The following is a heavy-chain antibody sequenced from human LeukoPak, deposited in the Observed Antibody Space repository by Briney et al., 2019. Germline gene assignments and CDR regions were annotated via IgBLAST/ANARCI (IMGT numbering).Heavy chain of an antibody. CDR3: ARTTVGYCSSTSCYGGYYYYYMDV. D-gene: IGHD2-2*01. Sequence: SETLSLTCTVSGYSISSGYYWGWIRQPPGKGLEWIGSIYHIGSTYYNPSLKSLFTISVDTSKNQFSLKLSSVNAADTAVYYCARTTVGYCSSTSCYGGYYYYYMDVWGKGTTVTISS. J-gene: IGHJ6*03. CDR1: GYSISSGYY. V-gene: IGHV4-38-2*02. CDR2: IYHIGST.